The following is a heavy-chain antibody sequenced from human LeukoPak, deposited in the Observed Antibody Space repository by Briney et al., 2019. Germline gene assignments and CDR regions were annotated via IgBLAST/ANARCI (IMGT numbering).Heavy chain of an antibody. V-gene: IGHV3-23*01. J-gene: IGHJ4*02. CDR3: AKMVDIVVVIDYFDY. CDR1: GFTFSSYA. D-gene: IGHD3-22*01. CDR2: ISGSGGST. Sequence: PAGGSLRLSCAASGFTFSSYAMSWVRQAPGKGLEWVSAISGSGGSTYYADSVKGRFTISRDNSKNTLYLQMNSLRAEDTAVYYCAKMVDIVVVIDYFDYWGQGTLVTVSS.